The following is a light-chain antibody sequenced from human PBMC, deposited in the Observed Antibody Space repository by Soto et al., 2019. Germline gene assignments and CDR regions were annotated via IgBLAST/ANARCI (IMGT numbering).Light chain of an antibody. CDR2: LGS. Sequence: DIVMTQSPLSLPVTPGEPASISCRPSQSLLYSNGYNYLDWYLQKPGQSPQLLIYLGSNRASGVPDRFSGSGSGTDFTLKISRVEAEDVGVYYCMQALQTPPTFGGGTKVEIK. CDR3: MQALQTPPT. CDR1: QSLLYSNGYNY. V-gene: IGKV2-28*01. J-gene: IGKJ4*01.